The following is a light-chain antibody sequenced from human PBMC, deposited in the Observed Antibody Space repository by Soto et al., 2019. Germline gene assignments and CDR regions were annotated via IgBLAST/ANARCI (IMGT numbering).Light chain of an antibody. J-gene: IGKJ2*01. CDR2: LGS. V-gene: IGKV2-28*01. Sequence: DIVMTQSPLSLPVTPGEPASISCRSSQSLLHSNGYNYLDWYLQKPGQSPQLLIYLGSNRASGVPARFSGSGSGTDFTLKISRVEAEDVGVYYCMQAIQTPPTFGQGTKLEIK. CDR3: MQAIQTPPT. CDR1: QSLLHSNGYNY.